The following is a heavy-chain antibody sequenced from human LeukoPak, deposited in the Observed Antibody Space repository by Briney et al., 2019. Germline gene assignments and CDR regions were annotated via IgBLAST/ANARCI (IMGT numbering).Heavy chain of an antibody. CDR1: GDRVSSNSAA. D-gene: IGHD1-26*01. CDR2: TYYRSKWYY. V-gene: IGHV6-1*01. CDR3: ARDPVGGSTIFDY. J-gene: IGHJ4*02. Sequence: SQTLSLTCAISGDRVSSNSAAWNWIRQSPSRGLEWLGRTYYRSKWYYDYAVAVKSRISINPDTSKNQFSPQLSSVTPEDTAVYYCARDPVGGSTIFDYWGQGTLVTVSS.